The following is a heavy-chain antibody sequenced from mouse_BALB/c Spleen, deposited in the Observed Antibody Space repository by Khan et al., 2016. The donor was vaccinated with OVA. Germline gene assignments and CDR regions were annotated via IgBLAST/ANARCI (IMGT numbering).Heavy chain of an antibody. J-gene: IGHJ2*01. D-gene: IGHD1-2*01. CDR3: ARSHYYGYYFDY. V-gene: IGHV1-84*02. CDR1: GYTFTDYY. Sequence: QVQLKESGPELVKPGASVKISCKASGYTFTDYYINWVKQKPGQGLEWIVWIYPGSGNTKYNETFKGKATLTVDTSSSTAYMQLSSLTSEDTAVYFCARSHYYGYYFDYWGQGTTLTVSS. CDR2: IYPGSGNT.